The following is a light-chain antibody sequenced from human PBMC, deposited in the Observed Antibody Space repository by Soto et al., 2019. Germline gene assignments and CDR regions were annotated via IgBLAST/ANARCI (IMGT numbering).Light chain of an antibody. V-gene: IGKV3-11*01. CDR3: QQRANWPAT. J-gene: IGKJ4*02. Sequence: EVVLTQSPATLSLSPGERVTLSCRASQSITGYFAWSQHKPGQAPRLLIYDTFKRATGIPARFSGSGSGTDFTLTISSLEPEDFATYDCQQRANWPATFGGGTKVEIK. CDR2: DTF. CDR1: QSITGY.